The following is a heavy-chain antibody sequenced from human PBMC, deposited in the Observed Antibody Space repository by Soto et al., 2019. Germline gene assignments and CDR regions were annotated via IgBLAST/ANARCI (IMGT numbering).Heavy chain of an antibody. Sequence: SETLSLTCAVYGGSFSGYYWSWIRQPPGKGLEWIGEINHSGSTNYNPSLKSRVTISVDTSKNQFSLKLSSVTAADTAVYYCARGGYYDFWSGYSLDRKKTGFDPWGQGTLVTVSS. J-gene: IGHJ5*02. CDR2: INHSGST. CDR3: ARGGYYDFWSGYSLDRKKTGFDP. V-gene: IGHV4-34*01. CDR1: GGSFSGYY. D-gene: IGHD3-3*01.